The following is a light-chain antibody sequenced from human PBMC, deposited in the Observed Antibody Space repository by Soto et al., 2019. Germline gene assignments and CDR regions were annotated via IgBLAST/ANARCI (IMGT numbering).Light chain of an antibody. CDR2: DAS. J-gene: IGKJ5*01. Sequence: DIQMTQSPSSLSASVGDRVTITCQASQDISNYLNWYQQKLGKAPKLLIYDASNLETGVPSRFSGSGSGTDFTFTISSLQPEDIATYYCQRYSHLITFGQGTRLEI. CDR1: QDISNY. V-gene: IGKV1-33*01. CDR3: QRYSHLIT.